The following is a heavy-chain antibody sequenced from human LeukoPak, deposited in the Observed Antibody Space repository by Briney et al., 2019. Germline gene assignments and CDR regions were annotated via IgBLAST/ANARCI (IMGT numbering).Heavy chain of an antibody. V-gene: IGHV3-23*01. D-gene: IGHD3-10*01. J-gene: IGHJ4*02. CDR2: ISDVEKIP. CDR3: ARHDSYIPY. CDR1: GFTFTNYA. Sequence: GGSLRLSCAASGFTFTNYAMSWVRQAPGKGLEWVSGISDVEKIPYYSDSVKGRSTISRDNSKKTVYLQMNNLRAEDTAVYFCARHDSYIPYWGQGIPVTVSS.